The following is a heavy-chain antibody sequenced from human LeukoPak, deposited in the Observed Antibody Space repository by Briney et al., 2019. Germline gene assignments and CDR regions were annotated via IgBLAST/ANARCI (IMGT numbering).Heavy chain of an antibody. CDR3: ARDTLPTVAYGMDV. V-gene: IGHV1-69*04. Sequence: SVKVSCKASGGTFSSYAISWVRQAPGQGLEWMGRIIPILGIANYAQKFQGWVTMTRDTSISTAYMELSRLRSDDTAVYYCARDTLPTVAYGMDVWGQGTTVTVSS. CDR2: IIPILGIA. CDR1: GGTFSSYA. J-gene: IGHJ6*02. D-gene: IGHD4-23*01.